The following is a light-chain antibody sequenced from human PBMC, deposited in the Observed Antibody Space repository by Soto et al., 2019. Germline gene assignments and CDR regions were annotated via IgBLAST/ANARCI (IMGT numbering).Light chain of an antibody. CDR3: LLSYSGARVD. J-gene: IGLJ2*01. Sequence: QTVVTQEPSLTVSPGGTVTLTCGSSTGAVTSGHYPYWIQQKPGQAPTTLIYDTNNKHSWTPARFSGSLLGGKAALTLSGAQPEDEAEYYCLLSYSGARVDFGGGTKLTVL. CDR1: TGAVTSGHY. V-gene: IGLV7-46*01. CDR2: DTN.